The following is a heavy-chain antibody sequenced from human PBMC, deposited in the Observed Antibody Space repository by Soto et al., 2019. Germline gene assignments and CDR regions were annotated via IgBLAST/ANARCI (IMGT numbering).Heavy chain of an antibody. Sequence: LRLSCAASGFAVSSNYMSWVRQAPGKGLEWVSVIYSGGSTYYADSVKGRFTISRDNSKNTLYLQMNSLRAEDTAVYYCARVGLAARHFDYWGQGTLVTVSS. CDR1: GFAVSSNY. CDR3: ARVGLAARHFDY. D-gene: IGHD6-13*01. V-gene: IGHV3-53*01. CDR2: IYSGGST. J-gene: IGHJ4*02.